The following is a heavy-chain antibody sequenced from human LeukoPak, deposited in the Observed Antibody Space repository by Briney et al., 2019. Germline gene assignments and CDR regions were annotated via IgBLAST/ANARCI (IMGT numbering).Heavy chain of an antibody. CDR2: ISNTGGFT. J-gene: IGHJ4*02. Sequence: GGSLRLSCVTSGITFSTYAMSWVRQAPGKGLEWVSSISNTGGFTYHADSMKGRFTISRDNAKNSLYLQMNTLRDEDTAVYYCARGPRYSFYWGQGTLVSVSS. CDR3: ARGPRYSFY. D-gene: IGHD6-13*01. V-gene: IGHV3-23*01. CDR1: GITFSTYA.